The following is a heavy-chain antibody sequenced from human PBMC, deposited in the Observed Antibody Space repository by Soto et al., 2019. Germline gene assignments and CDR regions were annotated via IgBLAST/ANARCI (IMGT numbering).Heavy chain of an antibody. CDR2: ISSSSSYI. CDR1: GFTFSSYS. V-gene: IGHV3-21*01. D-gene: IGHD1-7*01. J-gene: IGHJ4*02. Sequence: GGSLRLSCAASGFTFSSYSMNWVRQAPGKGLEWVSSISSSSSYIYYADSVKGRFTISRDNAKNSLYLQMNSLRAEDTAVYYCARGRITGTTSIGYWGQGTRVTVSS. CDR3: ARGRITGTTSIGY.